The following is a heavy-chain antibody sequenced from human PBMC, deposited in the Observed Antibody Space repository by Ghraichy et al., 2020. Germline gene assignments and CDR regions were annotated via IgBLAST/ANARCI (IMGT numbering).Heavy chain of an antibody. CDR3: GRDRGYDVWSGLSYFDS. CDR2: IYYSGNT. D-gene: IGHD3-3*01. J-gene: IGHJ4*02. Sequence: SETLSLTCAVSGYSISNSYYWGCLRQPPGKGLVWIGSIYYSGNTYYNPTLKSRVTISVDTSKNQFSLKLSSVTAADTAVYYCGRDRGYDVWSGLSYFDSWGQGTLVTVSS. V-gene: IGHV4-38-2*02. CDR1: GYSISNSYY.